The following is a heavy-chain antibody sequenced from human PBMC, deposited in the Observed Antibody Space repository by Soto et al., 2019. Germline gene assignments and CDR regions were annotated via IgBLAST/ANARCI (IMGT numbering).Heavy chain of an antibody. CDR1: GGSISSGDYY. CDR2: IYYSGST. D-gene: IGHD1-26*01. J-gene: IGHJ3*02. CDR3: APPKASYNDDAFEI. Sequence: PSETLSLTCTVSGGSISSGDYYWSWIRQPPGKGLEWIGYIYYSGSTYYNPSLKSRVTISVDTSKNQFSLKLSSVTAADTAVYYCAPPKASYNDDAFEIWGRGTRVIVSS. V-gene: IGHV4-30-4*01.